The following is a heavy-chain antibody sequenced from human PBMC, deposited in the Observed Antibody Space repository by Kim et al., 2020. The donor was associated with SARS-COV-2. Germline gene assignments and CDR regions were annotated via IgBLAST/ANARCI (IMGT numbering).Heavy chain of an antibody. CDR2: VTWNSGGT. CDR1: GFNFGDHT. CDR3: VRVNSGGLDY. Sequence: GGSLRLSCLVSGFNFGDHTIHWIRQFPGKGLEWVSAVTWNSGGTGYGDSVKGRATISRDKAKNSVYLEMNSLRPEDTALYYCVRVNSGGLDYWGQGTLVTVSS. V-gene: IGHV3-9*01. D-gene: IGHD1-26*01. J-gene: IGHJ4*02.